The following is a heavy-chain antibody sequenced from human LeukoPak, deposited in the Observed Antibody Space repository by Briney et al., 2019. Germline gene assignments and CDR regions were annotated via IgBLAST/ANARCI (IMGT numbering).Heavy chain of an antibody. CDR3: TRETSSRYFDF. Sequence: ASVKVSCKASGYTLTSYDINWVRQATGQGLEWMGWMNPNSGRTGYAQKFRDRISITRNTSISTAYMELSSLTSEDTGVYYCTRETSSRYFDFWGQGTQVTVSS. CDR1: GYTLTSYD. J-gene: IGHJ4*02. CDR2: MNPNSGRT. V-gene: IGHV1-8*01.